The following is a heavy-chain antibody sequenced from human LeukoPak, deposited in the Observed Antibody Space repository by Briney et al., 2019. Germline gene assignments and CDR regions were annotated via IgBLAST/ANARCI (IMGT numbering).Heavy chain of an antibody. CDR2: IKQDGSEK. V-gene: IGHV3-7*01. D-gene: IGHD3-22*01. CDR3: AREVGDSSGYYYFSYYYYMDV. J-gene: IGHJ6*03. Sequence: GGSLRLSCAASGFTFSSYWMSWVRQAPGKGLEWVAHIKQDGSEKYYVDSVKGRFTISRDNAKNSLYLQMNSLRAEDTAVYYCAREVGDSSGYYYFSYYYYMDVWGKGTTVTVSS. CDR1: GFTFSSYW.